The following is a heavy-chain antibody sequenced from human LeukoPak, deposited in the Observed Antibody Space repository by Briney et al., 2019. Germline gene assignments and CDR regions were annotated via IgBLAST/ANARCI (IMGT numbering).Heavy chain of an antibody. J-gene: IGHJ4*02. CDR1: GGSISSYY. CDR2: IYYSGST. V-gene: IGHV4-59*08. Sequence: PSETLSLTCTVSGGSISSYYWSWIRQPPGKGLEWIGYIYYSGSTNHNPSLKSRVTISVDTSKKQFSLKLSSVTAADTAVYYCARHSEVYAPLDYWGQGTLVTVSS. D-gene: IGHD2-8*01. CDR3: ARHSEVYAPLDY.